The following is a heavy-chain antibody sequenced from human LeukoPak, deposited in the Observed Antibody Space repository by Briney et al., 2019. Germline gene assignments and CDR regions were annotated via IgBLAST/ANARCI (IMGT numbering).Heavy chain of an antibody. CDR3: AKLSFGDSHFDQ. D-gene: IGHD3-10*01. Sequence: NPSETLSLTCAVYGGSFSGYYWSWIRQPPGQGLEWLGYISRSGHTNYNPALKSRVSMSVATSKNHFSLNLTSVTATDTAIYYCAKLSFGDSHFDQWGQGTLVTVSS. CDR1: GGSFSGYY. CDR2: ISRSGHT. J-gene: IGHJ4*02. V-gene: IGHV4-34*11.